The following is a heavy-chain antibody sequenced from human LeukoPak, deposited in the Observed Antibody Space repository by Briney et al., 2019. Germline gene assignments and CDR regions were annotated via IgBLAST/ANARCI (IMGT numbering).Heavy chain of an antibody. CDR3: ARDPLYDFWSGYAGYYGMDV. Sequence: SVKVSCKASGGTFSSYAISWVRQAPGQGLEWMGGIIPIFGTANYAQKFQGRVTITADESTSTAYMELSSLRSEDTAVYYCARDPLYDFWSGYAGYYGMDVWGQGTMVTVSS. V-gene: IGHV1-69*13. D-gene: IGHD3-3*01. CDR2: IIPIFGTA. CDR1: GGTFSSYA. J-gene: IGHJ6*02.